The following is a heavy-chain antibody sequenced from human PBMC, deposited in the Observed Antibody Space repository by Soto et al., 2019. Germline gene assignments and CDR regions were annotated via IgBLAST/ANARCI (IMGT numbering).Heavy chain of an antibody. CDR2: IKTKAQGETK. CDR3: TTGSYEGY. V-gene: IGHV3-15*07. J-gene: IGHJ4*02. Sequence: EVQLVESGGGLVQPGGSLRLSCATSDFIFTDAWMNWVRQAPGKGLEWVGRIKTKAQGETKDYAAPVKGRFTISRDARNTLHLQMTSLRTEDKALYYCTTGSYEGYWGQGVLVTVSS. CDR1: DFIFTDAW. D-gene: IGHD3-3*01.